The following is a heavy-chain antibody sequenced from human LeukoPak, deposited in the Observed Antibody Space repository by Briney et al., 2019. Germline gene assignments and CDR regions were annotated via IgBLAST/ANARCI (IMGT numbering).Heavy chain of an antibody. CDR3: ARGYSGYDPIYFDY. D-gene: IGHD5-12*01. Sequence: SETLSLTCTVSGGSISGYYWSWIRQPPGKGLDYIGYIYYSGSTNYNPSLKSRVTISVDTSKKQFSLKLSSVTAADTAMYYCARGYSGYDPIYFDYWGQGTLVTVSS. V-gene: IGHV4-59*01. CDR1: GGSISGYY. J-gene: IGHJ4*02. CDR2: IYYSGST.